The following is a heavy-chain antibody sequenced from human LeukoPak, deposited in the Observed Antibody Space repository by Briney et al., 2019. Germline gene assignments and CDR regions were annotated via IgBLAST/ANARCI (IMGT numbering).Heavy chain of an antibody. CDR1: GFTFSSYA. J-gene: IGHJ6*02. D-gene: IGHD6-13*01. CDR2: ISSSSSYT. CDR3: ATSDRIAAAGTSAYYYYGMDV. Sequence: PGGSLRLSCAASGFTFSSYAMSWVRQAPGKGLEWVSYISSSSSYTNYADSVKGRFTISRDNAKNSLYLQMNSLRAEDTAVYYCATSDRIAAAGTSAYYYYGMDVWGQGTTVTVSS. V-gene: IGHV3-21*05.